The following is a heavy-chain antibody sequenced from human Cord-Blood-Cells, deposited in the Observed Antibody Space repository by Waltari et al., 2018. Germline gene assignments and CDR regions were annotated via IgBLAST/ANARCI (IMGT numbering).Heavy chain of an antibody. Sequence: QVQLVESGGGVVQPGRSLRLSCAASGFTFSSYGMHWVRQAPGKGLEWVAVISDDGSNKYYADSVKGRFTISRDNSKNTLYLQRNSLRAEDTAVYYCAKDQDYGYFDYWGQGTLVTVSS. D-gene: IGHD3-10*01. J-gene: IGHJ4*02. CDR3: AKDQDYGYFDY. CDR2: ISDDGSNK. CDR1: GFTFSSYG. V-gene: IGHV3-30*18.